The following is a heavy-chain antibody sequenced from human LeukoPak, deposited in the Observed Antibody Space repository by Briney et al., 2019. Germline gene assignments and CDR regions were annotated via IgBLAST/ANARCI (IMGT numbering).Heavy chain of an antibody. D-gene: IGHD5-18*01. V-gene: IGHV4-59*01. CDR1: DDSITIYY. Sequence: SETLSLTCTVSDDSITIYYWTWIRQPPGKGLEWIGYIDHTGSTNYNPSLNSRVTISRDTSKNQFSLKLSSVTAADTAVYYCAREGYSYGQTFDYWGQGTLVTVSS. CDR2: IDHTGST. CDR3: AREGYSYGQTFDY. J-gene: IGHJ4*02.